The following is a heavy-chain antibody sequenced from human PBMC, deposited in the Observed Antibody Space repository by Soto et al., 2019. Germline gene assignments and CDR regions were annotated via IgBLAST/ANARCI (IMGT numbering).Heavy chain of an antibody. V-gene: IGHV4-61*05. J-gene: IGHJ4*02. D-gene: IGHD4-17*01. CDR1: GGSIGSSSYY. CDR3: ARAYYGDYPYFDY. Sequence: SETLSLTCTVSGGSIGSSSYYWGWIRQPPGEGLEWIGSIYYSGSTNYNPSLKSRVTISIDTSKSLFSLKLSSLTSADTAVYFCARAYYGDYPYFDYWGQGALVTVSS. CDR2: IYYSGST.